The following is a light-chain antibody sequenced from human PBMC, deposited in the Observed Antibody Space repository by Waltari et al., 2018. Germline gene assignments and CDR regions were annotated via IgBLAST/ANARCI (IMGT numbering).Light chain of an antibody. J-gene: IGKJ1*01. CDR1: QSVSNK. CDR3: QQYNSWPWT. CDR2: GAS. Sequence: EIVMTQSPATLSVSPGERATLSCRASQSVSNKLAWYQQKPGQAPRLLIYGASTRATAIPGRFSGSESGTEFTLTISSLQSEDFALYHCQQYNSWPWTFGQGTKVEI. V-gene: IGKV3-15*01.